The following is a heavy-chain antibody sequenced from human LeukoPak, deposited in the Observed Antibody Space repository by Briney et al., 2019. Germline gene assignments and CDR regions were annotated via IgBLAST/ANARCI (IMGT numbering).Heavy chain of an antibody. CDR2: IGGSSRSG. D-gene: IGHD6-13*01. Sequence: GGSLRLSCAASGFAFSDYSMNWVRQAPGRGLEWVSSIGGSSRSGFYADSMKGRFTISRDNTRNSLYLQMNSLRAEDTAVYYCAREISAGGFDYWGQGTLVAVSS. V-gene: IGHV3-21*01. CDR1: GFAFSDYS. CDR3: AREISAGGFDY. J-gene: IGHJ4*02.